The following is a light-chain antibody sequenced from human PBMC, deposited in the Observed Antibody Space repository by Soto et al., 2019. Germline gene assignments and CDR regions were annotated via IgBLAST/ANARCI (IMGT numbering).Light chain of an antibody. Sequence: QSALTQPASVSGSPGQSITISCTGTSSDVGGYNFVSWYQQHPGKAPKFLIYDVSNRPSGVSTRFSGSKSGNTASLTISGLQAEDEADYYCSSYTSSNTQVFGTGTKVTVL. CDR1: SSDVGGYNF. V-gene: IGLV2-14*03. J-gene: IGLJ1*01. CDR3: SSYTSSNTQV. CDR2: DVS.